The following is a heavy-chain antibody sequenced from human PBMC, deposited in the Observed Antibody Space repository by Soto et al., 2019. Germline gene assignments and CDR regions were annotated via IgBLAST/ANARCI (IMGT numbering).Heavy chain of an antibody. D-gene: IGHD5-12*01. CDR2: INSDGSST. Sequence: GGSLRLSGAASGFTFSNYFIHWVRRAPGKGLVWVSRINSDGSSTMYADSVKGRFTISRDNAKNTLYLQMNSLRVEYTAVYYCARDKSGQADYWGQGTLVTESS. CDR1: GFTFSNYF. V-gene: IGHV3-74*03. CDR3: ARDKSGQADY. J-gene: IGHJ4*02.